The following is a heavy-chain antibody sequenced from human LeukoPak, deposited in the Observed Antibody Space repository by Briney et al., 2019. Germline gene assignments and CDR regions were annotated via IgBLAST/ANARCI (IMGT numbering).Heavy chain of an antibody. V-gene: IGHV3-66*01. D-gene: IGHD3-16*01. J-gene: IGHJ4*02. CDR3: VRGGVDY. Sequence: GGSLRLSCAASGFTFSIYWMHWVRQAPGKGLEWVSVIYSGGSTYYADSVRGRFTISRDNSKNTLYLQMNSLRAEDTAVYYCVRGGVDYWGQGTLVTVSS. CDR1: GFTFSIYW. CDR2: IYSGGST.